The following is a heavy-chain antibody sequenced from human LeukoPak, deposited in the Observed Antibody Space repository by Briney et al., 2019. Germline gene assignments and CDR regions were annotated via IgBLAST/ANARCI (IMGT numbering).Heavy chain of an antibody. CDR2: INPSGGST. CDR1: GYTFTSYY. V-gene: IGHV1-46*01. CDR3: ARDHQVRLIRTTVTTKGFGFYYYYMDV. D-gene: IGHD4-17*01. Sequence: EASVKVSCKASGYTFTSYYMHWVRQAPGQGLEWMGIINPSGGSTSYAQKFQGRVTMTRDTSTSTVYMELSSLRSEDTAVYYCARDHQVRLIRTTVTTKGFGFYYYYMDVWGKGTTVTVSS. J-gene: IGHJ6*03.